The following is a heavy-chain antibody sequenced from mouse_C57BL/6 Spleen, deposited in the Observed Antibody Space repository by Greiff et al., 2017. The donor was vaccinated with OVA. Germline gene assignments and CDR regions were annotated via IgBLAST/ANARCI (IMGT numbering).Heavy chain of an antibody. Sequence: VQLQQPGAELVKPGASVKMSCKASGYTFTSYWITWVKQRPGQGLEWNGDIYPGSGSTNYNEKFKSKATLTVDTSSSTAYMQLSSLTSEDSAVYYCAKAYYSNYVPFDYWGQGTTLTVSS. CDR3: AKAYYSNYVPFDY. CDR1: GYTFTSYW. V-gene: IGHV1-55*01. J-gene: IGHJ2*01. CDR2: IYPGSGST. D-gene: IGHD2-5*01.